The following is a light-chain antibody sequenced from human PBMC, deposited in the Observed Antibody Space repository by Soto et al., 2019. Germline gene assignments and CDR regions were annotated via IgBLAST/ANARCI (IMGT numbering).Light chain of an antibody. CDR2: SNN. Sequence: QSVLTQPPSASGTPGQRVTISCSGSSSNIGGNGVSWYQQLPGTAPKLLIYSNNQRPSGVPDRFSGSKSGTSASLAISGLQSEDEAEYYCATWDDRMSGVGFGGGTKLTVL. CDR1: SSNIGGNG. J-gene: IGLJ2*01. CDR3: ATWDDRMSGVG. V-gene: IGLV1-44*01.